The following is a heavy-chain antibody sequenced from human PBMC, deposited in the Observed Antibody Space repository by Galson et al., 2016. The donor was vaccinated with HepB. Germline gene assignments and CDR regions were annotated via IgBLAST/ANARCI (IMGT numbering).Heavy chain of an antibody. CDR1: GFTSGNYW. CDR2: ANQEGRVK. D-gene: IGHD6-25*01. CDR3: ADPPSGY. V-gene: IGHV3-7*01. J-gene: IGHJ4*02. Sequence: SLRLSCAASGFTSGNYWMSWVRQAPGKGLEWVASANQEGRVKSSVDSVKGRFTISRDNAKNSLFLQMNSLRVEDTAVYFCADPPSGYWGQGVLVAVSS.